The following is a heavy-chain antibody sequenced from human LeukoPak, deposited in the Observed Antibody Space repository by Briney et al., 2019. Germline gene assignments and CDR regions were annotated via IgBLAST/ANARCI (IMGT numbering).Heavy chain of an antibody. Sequence: GGSLRLSCAASGFTFSGSAMHWVRQASGKGLEWVGRIRSKANSYATAYAASVKGRFTISRDDSKNTAYLQMNSLKTEDTAVYYCARDSGFYDSSGYYYAPTPGYFDLWGRGTLVTVSS. D-gene: IGHD3-22*01. CDR3: ARDSGFYDSSGYYYAPTPGYFDL. CDR1: GFTFSGSA. CDR2: IRSKANSYAT. V-gene: IGHV3-73*01. J-gene: IGHJ2*01.